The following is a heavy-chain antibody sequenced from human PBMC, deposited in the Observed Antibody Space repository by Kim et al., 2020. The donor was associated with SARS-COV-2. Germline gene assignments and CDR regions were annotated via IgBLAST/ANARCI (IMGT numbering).Heavy chain of an antibody. CDR2: MNPNSGNI. CDR1: GYTFSSYD. D-gene: IGHD1-26*01. J-gene: IGHJ4*02. V-gene: IGHV1-8*01. Sequence: ASVKVSCKASGYTFSSYDINWVRQATGQGLEWMGRMNPNSGNIDYAQKFQGRVTMTRNTSIRTAYMELSSLRSDDTAVYYCARSHSGSYTIKRFDYWGQGTLVTVSS. CDR3: ARSHSGSYTIKRFDY.